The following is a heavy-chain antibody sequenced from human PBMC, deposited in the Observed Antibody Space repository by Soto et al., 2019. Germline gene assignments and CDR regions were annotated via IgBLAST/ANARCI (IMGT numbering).Heavy chain of an antibody. CDR3: ALYSSSSGFDY. J-gene: IGHJ4*02. CDR1: GITFTTYA. V-gene: IGHV3-23*01. CDR2: VAANVTNR. Sequence: GSLRLSCAASGITFTTYAMSWVRQAPGKGLEWVSTVAANVTNRHYADFVKGRFTISRDNSKNTLSLQMNSLRVEDTAIYYCALYSSSSGFDYWGQGTLVTVSS. D-gene: IGHD6-6*01.